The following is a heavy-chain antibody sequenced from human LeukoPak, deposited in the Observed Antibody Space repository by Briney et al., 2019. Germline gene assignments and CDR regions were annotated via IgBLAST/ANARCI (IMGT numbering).Heavy chain of an antibody. V-gene: IGHV3-21*04. CDR1: GFTYRRYS. CDR2: ISSGSDYI. Sequence: GGSLRLSCVASGFTYRRYSMNWVRQAPGKGLEWVSTISSGSDYIYHADSVRGRFTISRDNARNSLYLQMNSLRAEDTAVYYCAKDRSSRGHWFDPWGQGTLVTVSS. J-gene: IGHJ5*02. CDR3: AKDRSSRGHWFDP. D-gene: IGHD2-15*01.